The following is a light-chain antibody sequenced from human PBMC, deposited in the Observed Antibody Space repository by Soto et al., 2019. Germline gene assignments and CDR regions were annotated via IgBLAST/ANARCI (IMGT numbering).Light chain of an antibody. Sequence: DIQMTQSPSSVSASVGDRVTITCRASQGISSWLAWYQQKPGKAPKLLIYDASRLQSGVPSRFSGSGGGTDFTLSISSVKPDDFATYFCQQSSMDPITFGHGTRLEIK. CDR1: QGISSW. V-gene: IGKV1-12*01. CDR2: DAS. J-gene: IGKJ5*01. CDR3: QQSSMDPIT.